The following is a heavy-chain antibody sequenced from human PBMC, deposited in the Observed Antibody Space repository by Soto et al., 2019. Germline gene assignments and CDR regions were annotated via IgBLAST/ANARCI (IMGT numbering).Heavy chain of an antibody. V-gene: IGHV4-34*01. CDR2: INHSGTT. Sequence: XETLSLTCGVDRGSFSGFYWSWVRQTPGVGLEWIGEINHSGTTNYNPSFQNRVTISVDKSTNNFSLKMTSVTAADAAVYYCARGRGYVYGSNFYGLDVWGQGTTVTVSS. J-gene: IGHJ6*02. D-gene: IGHD6-25*01. CDR3: ARGRGYVYGSNFYGLDV. CDR1: RGSFSGFY.